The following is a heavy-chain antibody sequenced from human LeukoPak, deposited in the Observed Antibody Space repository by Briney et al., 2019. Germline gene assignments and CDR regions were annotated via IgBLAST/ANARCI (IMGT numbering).Heavy chain of an antibody. J-gene: IGHJ4*02. CDR2: IYYSGST. CDR3: ARHSIVGQWLVPFDY. Sequence: PSETLSLTCTVSGGSISSYYWSWIRQPPRKGLEWIGYIYYSGSTNYNPSLKSRVTISVDTSKNQFSLKLSSVTAADTAVYYCARHSIVGQWLVPFDYRGQGTLVTVSS. D-gene: IGHD6-19*01. V-gene: IGHV4-59*08. CDR1: GGSISSYY.